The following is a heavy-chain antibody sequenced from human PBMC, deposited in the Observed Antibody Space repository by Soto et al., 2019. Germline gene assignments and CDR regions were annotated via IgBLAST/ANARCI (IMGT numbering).Heavy chain of an antibody. Sequence: ASVTVSCKASGYTFTSYSMDWVRQAPGQRLEWMGWINTGNGNTKYSQKLQGRVTITRDTSASTAYMELSSLRSEDTAVYYCAADLRTDSGSYYGMDVWGQGTTVTVSS. CDR3: AADLRTDSGSYYGMDV. V-gene: IGHV1-3*04. D-gene: IGHD1-26*01. CDR2: INTGNGNT. J-gene: IGHJ6*02. CDR1: GYTFTSYS.